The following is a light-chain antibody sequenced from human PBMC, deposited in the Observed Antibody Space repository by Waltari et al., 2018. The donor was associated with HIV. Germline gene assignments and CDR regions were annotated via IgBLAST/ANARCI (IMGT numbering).Light chain of an antibody. J-gene: IGLJ2*01. CDR3: NSRDRSGYLHVL. Sequence: SSELTQGPAVSVALGQTVRITCQGDSLRFYYASWYQQKPGQAPVLVIYGRNNRPSGIPALFSGSRSGNTASLTITGAQAEDEADYYCNSRDRSGYLHVLFGGGTKLTVL. CDR1: SLRFYY. CDR2: GRN. V-gene: IGLV3-19*01.